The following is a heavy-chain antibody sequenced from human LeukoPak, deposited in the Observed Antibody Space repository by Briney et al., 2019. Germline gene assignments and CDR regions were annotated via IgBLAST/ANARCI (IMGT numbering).Heavy chain of an antibody. Sequence: GGSLGLSCPASEFSFSNYVMHWFGKPPGKGLDFFSAIMPNGETRGYANSMKGRFTISRDNSKNTLYLQMGSLRAEDMAIYYCARDRDGGFAFDIWGQGTLVTVSS. CDR3: ARDRDGGFAFDI. V-gene: IGHV3-64*01. J-gene: IGHJ3*02. D-gene: IGHD2-15*01. CDR1: EFSFSNYV. CDR2: IMPNGETR.